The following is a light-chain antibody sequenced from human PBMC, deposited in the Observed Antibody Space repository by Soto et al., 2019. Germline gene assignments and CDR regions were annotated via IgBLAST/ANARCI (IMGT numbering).Light chain of an antibody. J-gene: IGKJ1*01. Sequence: EIVLTQSPGTLSLSPGERATLSRRASQSVNSNLAWYQQKPGQAPRLLIYGASTRATGIPASFIGSGSGTEFILTISRLEPDDFAIYHCHQHGGSPETFGQGTKVDIK. V-gene: IGKV3-20*01. CDR2: GAS. CDR3: HQHGGSPET. CDR1: QSVNSN.